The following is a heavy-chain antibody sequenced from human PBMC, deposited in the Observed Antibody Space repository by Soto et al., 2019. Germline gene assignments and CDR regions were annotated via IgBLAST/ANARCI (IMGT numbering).Heavy chain of an antibody. CDR1: GGSISSGGYY. D-gene: IGHD4-17*01. J-gene: IGHJ3*02. Sequence: QVQLQESGPGLVKPSQTLSLTCTVSGGSISSGGYYWRWIRQHPGKGLEWIGYIYYSGSTYYNPSLKSRVTISVDTSKNQFSLKLSSVTAADTAVYYCATRGGDYQTYDAFDIWGQGTMVTVSS. CDR3: ATRGGDYQTYDAFDI. V-gene: IGHV4-31*03. CDR2: IYYSGST.